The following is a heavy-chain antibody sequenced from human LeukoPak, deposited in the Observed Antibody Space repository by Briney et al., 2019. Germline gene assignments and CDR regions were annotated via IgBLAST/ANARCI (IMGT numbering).Heavy chain of an antibody. CDR2: IYSGGST. Sequence: GGSLRLSCAASGFTVSSNYMSWVRQAPGKALEWVSVIYSGGSTYYADSVKGRFTISRDNSKNTLYLQMNSLRAEDTAVYYCASSFLYYYDSSGYYRADAFDIWGQGTMVTVSS. V-gene: IGHV3-66*01. CDR3: ASSFLYYYDSSGYYRADAFDI. D-gene: IGHD3-22*01. CDR1: GFTVSSNY. J-gene: IGHJ3*02.